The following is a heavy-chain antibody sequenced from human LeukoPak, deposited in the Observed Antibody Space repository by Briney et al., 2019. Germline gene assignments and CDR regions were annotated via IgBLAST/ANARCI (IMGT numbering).Heavy chain of an antibody. V-gene: IGHV3-30-3*01. D-gene: IGHD5-24*01. CDR1: GFTFSSYA. CDR2: ISYDGSNK. J-gene: IGHJ4*02. CDR3: ASARWLLNSVDY. Sequence: PGGSLRLSCAASGFTFSSYAMRWVRQAPGKGLEWMAVISYDGSNKYYADSVKGRFTISRDNSKNTLYLQMNSLRAEDTAVYYCASARWLLNSVDYWGQGTLVTVSS.